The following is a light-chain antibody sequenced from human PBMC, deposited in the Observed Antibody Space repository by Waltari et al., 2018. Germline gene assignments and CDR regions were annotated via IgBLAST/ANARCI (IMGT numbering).Light chain of an antibody. CDR1: QTISSW. CDR3: QQYNSYLRT. V-gene: IGKV1-5*01. J-gene: IGKJ4*01. Sequence: DIQMTQSPSTLSASVGDRSTIPARASQTISSWLAWYQQKPGKAPNLLIYDASSLESGVPSRFSGSGSGTEFTLTISSLQPDDFAIYYCQQYNSYLRTFGGGTKVEIK. CDR2: DAS.